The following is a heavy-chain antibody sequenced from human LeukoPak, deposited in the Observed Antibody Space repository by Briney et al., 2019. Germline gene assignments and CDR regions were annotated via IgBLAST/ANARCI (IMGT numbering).Heavy chain of an antibody. J-gene: IGHJ4*02. Sequence: SVKVSCKASGGTFSSYAISWVRQAPGQELEWMGGIIPIFGTANYAQKFQGRVTITADESTSTAYMELSSLRSEDTAVYYCAGLWFGELALSGDYWGQGTLVTVSS. CDR3: AGLWFGELALSGDY. D-gene: IGHD3-10*01. CDR2: IIPIFGTA. V-gene: IGHV1-69*01. CDR1: GGTFSSYA.